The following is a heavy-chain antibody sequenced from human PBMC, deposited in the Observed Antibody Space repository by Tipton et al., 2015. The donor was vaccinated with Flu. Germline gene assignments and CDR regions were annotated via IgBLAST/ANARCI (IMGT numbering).Heavy chain of an antibody. CDR3: ARDNRYDSSGLNWFDP. CDR1: GASISSGSYY. J-gene: IGHJ5*02. CDR2: IYTSGTT. D-gene: IGHD3-22*01. Sequence: LRLSCTVSGASISSGSYYWTWIRQPAGKGLEWIGRIYTSGTTNYNPSLKSRVTISVDTSKNQFSLKLSSVTAADTAVYYCARDNRYDSSGLNWFDPWGQGTLVTVSS. V-gene: IGHV4-61*02.